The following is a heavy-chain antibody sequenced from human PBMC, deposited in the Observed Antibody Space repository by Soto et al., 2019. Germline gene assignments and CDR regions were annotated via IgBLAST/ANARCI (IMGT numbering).Heavy chain of an antibody. CDR2: IYHSGST. Sequence: SETLSLTCAVSSGSISSSNWWSWVRQPPGKGLEWIGEIYHSGSTNYNPSLKSRVTISVDKSKNQFSLRLSSVTAADTAVYYFAGAFGMPTWFDPWGQGTLVTVS. CDR1: SGSISSSNW. J-gene: IGHJ5*02. V-gene: IGHV4-4*02. D-gene: IGHD3-10*01. CDR3: AGAFGMPTWFDP.